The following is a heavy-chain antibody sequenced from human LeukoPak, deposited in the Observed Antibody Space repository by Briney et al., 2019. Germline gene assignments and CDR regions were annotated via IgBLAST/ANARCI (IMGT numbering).Heavy chain of an antibody. J-gene: IGHJ4*02. V-gene: IGHV4-34*01. CDR2: INHSGST. CDR1: GGSFSGYY. Sequence: SETLSLTCAVYGGSFSGYYWSWIRQPPGKGLKWIGEINHSGSTNYNPSLKSRVTISVDTSKNQFSLKLSSVTAADTAVYYCARGGFHYDYVWGSYRGNYFDYWGQGTLVTVSS. CDR3: ARGGFHYDYVWGSYRGNYFDY. D-gene: IGHD3-16*02.